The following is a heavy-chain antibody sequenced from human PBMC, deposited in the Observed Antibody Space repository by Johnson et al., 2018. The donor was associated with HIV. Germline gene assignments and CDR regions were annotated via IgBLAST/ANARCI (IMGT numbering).Heavy chain of an antibody. CDR3: ARPGIVVLPAGAFDI. CDR1: GFTFSTYV. Sequence: QVQLVESGGGVVQPGRSLRLSCAASGFTFSTYVLHWVRQAPGKGLEWVGLISFDESNTHYADSLKGRFTISRDNSKNTLFLKMNSLRGDDTAVYYCARPGIVVLPAGAFDIWGQGTMVTVSS. V-gene: IGHV3-30*04. D-gene: IGHD2-2*01. CDR2: ISFDESNT. J-gene: IGHJ3*02.